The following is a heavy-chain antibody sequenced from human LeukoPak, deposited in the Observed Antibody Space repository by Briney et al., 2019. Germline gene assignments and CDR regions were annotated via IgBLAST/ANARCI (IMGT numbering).Heavy chain of an antibody. V-gene: IGHV4-34*01. D-gene: IGHD2-21*02. CDR3: ARGGDCPDY. CDR2: INHSGST. Sequence: SETLSLTCAVYGGSFSGYYWSWIRQPPGKGLEWIGEINHSGSTNYNPSLKSRVTISVDTSKNQFSLRLTSVTAADTAVYYCARGGDCPDYWAQGTLVTVSS. J-gene: IGHJ4*02. CDR1: GGSFSGYY.